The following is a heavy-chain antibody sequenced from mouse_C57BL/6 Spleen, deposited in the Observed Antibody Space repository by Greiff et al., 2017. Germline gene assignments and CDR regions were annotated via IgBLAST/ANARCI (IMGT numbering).Heavy chain of an antibody. CDR3: ARSGWDFDY. J-gene: IGHJ2*01. CDR1: GYTFTSYW. Sequence: QVQLKQPGAELVMPGASVKLSCKASGYTFTSYWMHWVKQRPGQGLEWIGEIDPSDSYTNYNQKFKGKSTLTVDKSSSTAYMQLSSLTSEDSAVYYCARSGWDFDYWGQGTTLTVSS. CDR2: IDPSDSYT. V-gene: IGHV1-69*01. D-gene: IGHD1-1*02.